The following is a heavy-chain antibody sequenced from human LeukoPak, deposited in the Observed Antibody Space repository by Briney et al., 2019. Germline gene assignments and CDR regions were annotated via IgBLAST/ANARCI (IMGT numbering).Heavy chain of an antibody. CDR3: ARKVPAGGAFDI. Sequence: SETLSLTCTVSGGSISSSSYYWSWIRQPPGKGLEWIGSIYYSGSTYYNPSLKSRVTISVDTSKNQFSLKLSSVTAADTAVYYCARKVPAGGAFDIWGQGTMVTVSS. V-gene: IGHV4-39*01. J-gene: IGHJ3*02. CDR2: IYYSGST. CDR1: GGSISSSSYY. D-gene: IGHD2-2*01.